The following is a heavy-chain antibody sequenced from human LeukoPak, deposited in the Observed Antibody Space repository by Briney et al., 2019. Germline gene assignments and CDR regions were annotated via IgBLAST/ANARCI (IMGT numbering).Heavy chain of an antibody. CDR3: ARDPWGSGYYTDPFDY. V-gene: IGHV3-21*01. Sequence: GGSLRLSCAASGFTFSSYSMNWVRQAPGKGLEWVSSISSSSSYIYYADSVKGRFTISRDNAKNSLYLQMNSLRAEDTAVYYCARDPWGSGYYTDPFDYWGQGTLVTVSS. CDR1: GFTFSSYS. D-gene: IGHD3-3*01. J-gene: IGHJ4*02. CDR2: ISSSSSYI.